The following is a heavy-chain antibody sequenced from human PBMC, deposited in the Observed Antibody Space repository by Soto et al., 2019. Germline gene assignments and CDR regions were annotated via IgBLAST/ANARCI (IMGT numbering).Heavy chain of an antibody. V-gene: IGHV6-1*01. D-gene: IGHD1-1*01. CDR3: LRVDWNDAGY. Sequence: SQTLALTCAISGDSVSSPSAAWEWIRQSPSRGLEWLGRTRYTSKLSYEYALSVKGRITISPDTSKNHFSLQLDSVTPEDTAVYYCLRVDWNDAGYWGQGTLVTVSS. CDR1: GDSVSSPSAA. J-gene: IGHJ4*02. CDR2: TRYTSKLSY.